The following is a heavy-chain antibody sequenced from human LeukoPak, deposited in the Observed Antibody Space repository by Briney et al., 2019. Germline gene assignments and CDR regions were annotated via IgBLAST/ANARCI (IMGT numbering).Heavy chain of an antibody. CDR1: GGSISSSSYY. J-gene: IGHJ4*01. CDR2: ISYSGTT. D-gene: IGHD6-25*01. Sequence: SETLSLTCTVSGGSISSSSYYWGWIRQPPGKGLEWIGSISYSGTTYYNPSLKSRVTISADTSNNQFSLRLTSVTAADTAVYFCARHPSSAWHADYWGHGTLVTVSS. CDR3: ARHPSSAWHADY. V-gene: IGHV4-39*01.